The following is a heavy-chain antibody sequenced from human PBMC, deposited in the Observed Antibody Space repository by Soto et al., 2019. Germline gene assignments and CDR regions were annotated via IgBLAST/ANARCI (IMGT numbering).Heavy chain of an antibody. CDR3: AKDIVKYTYGACDY. V-gene: IGHV3-30*18. CDR2: ISNDGSNN. D-gene: IGHD5-18*01. CDR1: GFTFSSYG. J-gene: IGHJ4*02. Sequence: QVQLVESGGAVVQPGKSLRLSCAASGFTFSSYGMYWVRQAPGKGLEWVAAISNDGSNNYHADSVKGRFTISRDNSKNTLYLQLNSLRTEDTAVYYCAKDIVKYTYGACDYWGQGVLVTVSS.